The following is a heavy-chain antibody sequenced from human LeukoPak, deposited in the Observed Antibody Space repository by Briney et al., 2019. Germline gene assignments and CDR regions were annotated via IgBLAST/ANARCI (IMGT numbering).Heavy chain of an antibody. CDR2: VSLDGANK. D-gene: IGHD3-10*01. V-gene: IGHV3-33*05. J-gene: IGHJ4*02. CDR3: AKDYYSGSGTPRGYFFDH. CDR1: GFSFSDYA. Sequence: GRSLRLSCAASGFSFSDYAMHWVRQAPGKGLEGVAIVSLDGANKYYADSVKGRFTVSRGNSENTLYLQMNSLRAEDTAIYYCAKDYYSGSGTPRGYFFDHWGQGSLVAVSS.